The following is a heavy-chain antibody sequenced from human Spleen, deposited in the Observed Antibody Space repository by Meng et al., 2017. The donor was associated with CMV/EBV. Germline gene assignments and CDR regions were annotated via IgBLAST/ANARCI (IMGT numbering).Heavy chain of an antibody. CDR2: INHSGST. CDR1: GGSFSGYY. V-gene: IGHV4-34*01. D-gene: IGHD5-18*01. Sequence: QGTLQQWGEGLLKPSEPLSLTCAVYGGSFSGYYWSWIRQPPGKGLEWIGEINHSGSTNYNPSLKSRVTISVDTSKNQFSLKLSSVTAADTAVYYCARDPVTTYYFDYWGQGTLVTVSS. CDR3: ARDPVTTYYFDY. J-gene: IGHJ4*02.